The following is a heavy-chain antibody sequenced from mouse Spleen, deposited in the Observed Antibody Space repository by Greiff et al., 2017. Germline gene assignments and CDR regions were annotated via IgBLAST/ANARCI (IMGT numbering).Heavy chain of an antibody. CDR1: GFTFSSYA. V-gene: IGHV5-6-2*01. CDR2: INSNGGST. Sequence: EVQVVESGGGLVKPGGSLKLSCAASGFTFSSYAMSWVRQTPEKRLEWVAAINSNGGSTYYPDTVKDRFTITRDNAKNTLYLQMSSLRSEDTALYYCAIYDGYYDYWGQGTTLTVSS. D-gene: IGHD2-3*01. J-gene: IGHJ2*01. CDR3: AIYDGYYDY.